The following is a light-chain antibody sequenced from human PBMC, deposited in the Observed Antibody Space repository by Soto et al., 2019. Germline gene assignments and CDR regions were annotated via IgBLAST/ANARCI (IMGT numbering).Light chain of an antibody. CDR3: VLYLGSGIWV. CDR2: STN. J-gene: IGLJ2*01. V-gene: IGLV8-61*01. Sequence: QTVVTQEPSFSVSPGGTVTLTCGLSSGSVSTNYYPSWYQQTPGQAPRTLIYSTNIRSSGVPDRFSGSILGNKAALTITGAQADDESGYYCVLYLGSGIWVFGRGTKLTVL. CDR1: SGSVSTNYY.